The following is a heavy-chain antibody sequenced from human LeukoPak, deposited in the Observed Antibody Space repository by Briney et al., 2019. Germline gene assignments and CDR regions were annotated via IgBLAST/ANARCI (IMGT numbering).Heavy chain of an antibody. CDR2: ISGSGGST. V-gene: IGHV3-23*01. J-gene: IGHJ4*02. CDR3: AKGNWRYFDY. Sequence: GGSLRLSCAASGFTFSTYVMSWVRQAPGKGLEWVSAISGSGGSTYYADSMKGRFTISRGNSKNTLYLQMNSLGADDTAVYYSAKGNWRYFDYWGQGTLVTVSS. CDR1: GFTFSTYV. D-gene: IGHD1-1*01.